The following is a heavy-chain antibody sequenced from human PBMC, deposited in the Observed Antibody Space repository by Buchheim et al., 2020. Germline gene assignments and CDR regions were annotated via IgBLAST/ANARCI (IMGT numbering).Heavy chain of an antibody. Sequence: QVQLVESGGGLVKPGGSLRLSCAASGFTFSDYYMNWIRQAPGKGLEWVSYISSSASTIYYADSVKGRFTISRDNAKNSLYLQMSSLRAEDTAVYYCARDKGREVSLAAAGDRPVAYGMDVWGQGTT. CDR3: ARDKGREVSLAAAGDRPVAYGMDV. J-gene: IGHJ6*02. CDR2: ISSSASTI. V-gene: IGHV3-11*01. D-gene: IGHD6-13*01. CDR1: GFTFSDYY.